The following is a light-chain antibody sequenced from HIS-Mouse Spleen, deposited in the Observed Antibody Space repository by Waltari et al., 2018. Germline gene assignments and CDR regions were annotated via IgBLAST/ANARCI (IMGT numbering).Light chain of an antibody. CDR2: AAS. Sequence: DIQMTQLSSSLSASVGARVTITCRASQGISNYLALYQQKPGKVPKLLIYAASTLQSGVPSRFSGSRSGTDFTLTISSLQPEDVATYYCQKYNSAPLTFGGGTKVEIK. J-gene: IGKJ4*01. CDR1: QGISNY. CDR3: QKYNSAPLT. V-gene: IGKV1-27*01.